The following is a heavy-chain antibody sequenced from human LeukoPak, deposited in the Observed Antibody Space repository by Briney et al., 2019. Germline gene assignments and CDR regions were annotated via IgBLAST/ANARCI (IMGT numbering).Heavy chain of an antibody. CDR2: IYYSGST. J-gene: IGHJ4*02. V-gene: IGHV4-59*01. CDR3: TRGNGDYYFNY. D-gene: IGHD4-17*01. CDR1: GVSISGYY. Sequence: SETLSLTCTVSGVSISGYYWSWVRQPPGKGREWIGYIYYSGSTNYSPSLKSRVTISLDTSKNQFSLRVRSVTAADTAVYFCTRGNGDYYFNYWGQGTLVTVSS.